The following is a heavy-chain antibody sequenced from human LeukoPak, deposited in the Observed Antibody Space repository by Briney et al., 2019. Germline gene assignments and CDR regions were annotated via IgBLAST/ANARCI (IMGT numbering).Heavy chain of an antibody. CDR3: ARAKNPENDYGDYGFDY. CDR2: IYYSGST. V-gene: IGHV4-31*03. D-gene: IGHD4-17*01. CDR1: GGSISSGGYY. J-gene: IGHJ4*02. Sequence: SETLSLTCTVSGGSISSGGYYWSWIRQHPGKGLEWIGYIYYSGSTYYNPSLKSRVTISVDTSKNQFSLKLTSMTAADTAVCYCARAKNPENDYGDYGFDYWGQGTLVTVSS.